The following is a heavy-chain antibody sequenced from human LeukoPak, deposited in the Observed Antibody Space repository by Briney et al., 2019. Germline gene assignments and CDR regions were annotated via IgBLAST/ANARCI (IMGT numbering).Heavy chain of an antibody. CDR3: ARRGGTSEEYDY. J-gene: IGHJ4*02. CDR2: IYPGDSDT. Sequence: GESLKISCKGSGYRFSSYWIAWVRQMPGKGLEWMGIIYPGDSDTRYSPSFQGQVTISADKSISTAYLQWSNLKASDSAMYYCARRGGTSEEYDYWGQGTLVTVSS. CDR1: GYRFSSYW. V-gene: IGHV5-51*01. D-gene: IGHD1-26*01.